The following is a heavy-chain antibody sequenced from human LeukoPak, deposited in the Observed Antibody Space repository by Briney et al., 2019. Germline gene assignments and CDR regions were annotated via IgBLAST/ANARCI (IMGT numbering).Heavy chain of an antibody. CDR3: AKDIWDSSGVSCYFFGYFQH. J-gene: IGHJ1*01. CDR1: GFTFDDYA. V-gene: IGHV3-43*02. CDR2: ISGDGGST. D-gene: IGHD2-15*01. Sequence: GGSLRLSCAASGFTFDDYAMHWVRHAPGKGLEWVSLISGDGGSTYYADSVKGRFTISRDNSKNSLYLQMNSLRTEDTALYYCAKDIWDSSGVSCYFFGYFQHWGQGTLVTVSS.